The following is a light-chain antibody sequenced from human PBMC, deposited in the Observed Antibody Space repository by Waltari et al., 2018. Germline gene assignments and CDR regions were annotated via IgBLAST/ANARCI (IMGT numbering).Light chain of an antibody. CDR3: QQRRNWPLT. CDR1: QSVSYY. CDR2: DTS. J-gene: IGKJ4*01. V-gene: IGKV3-11*01. Sequence: EIVLTQSPATLSLSPGERATLSCRATQSVSYYLAWYQQRPGQAPRLLIYDTSNMATGIPARFSGSGSETDFTLTISSLEPEDFAVYYCQQRRNWPLTFGGGTKVEIK.